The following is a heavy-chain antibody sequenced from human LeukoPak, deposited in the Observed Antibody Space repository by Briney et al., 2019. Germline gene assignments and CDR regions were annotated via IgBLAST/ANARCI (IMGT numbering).Heavy chain of an antibody. V-gene: IGHV4-38-2*02. J-gene: IGHJ5*02. CDR2: IYHSGSI. CDR1: DYSISSGYF. Sequence: PSETLSLTCTVSDYSISSGYFWGWIRPPPGKGLEWIGSIYHSGSIYYNPSLKSRVTISVDTSKNQFSLKLSSVTGADTAVYYCARLHILRCGGDCYRAWGQGTLVTVSS. D-gene: IGHD2-21*01. CDR3: ARLHILRCGGDCYRA.